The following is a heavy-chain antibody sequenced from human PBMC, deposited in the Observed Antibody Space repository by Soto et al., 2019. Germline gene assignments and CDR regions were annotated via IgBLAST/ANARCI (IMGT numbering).Heavy chain of an antibody. V-gene: IGHV3-33*01. Sequence: QVQLVESGVGVVQPGRSLRLSCAASGFTFSSYGMHWVRQAPGKGLEWVAVIWYDGSNKYYADSVKGRFTISRDNSKNTLYLQMNSLRAEDTAVYYCARQREDVVVVAATANYYFDYWGQGTLVTVSS. CDR3: ARQREDVVVVAATANYYFDY. D-gene: IGHD2-15*01. J-gene: IGHJ4*02. CDR2: IWYDGSNK. CDR1: GFTFSSYG.